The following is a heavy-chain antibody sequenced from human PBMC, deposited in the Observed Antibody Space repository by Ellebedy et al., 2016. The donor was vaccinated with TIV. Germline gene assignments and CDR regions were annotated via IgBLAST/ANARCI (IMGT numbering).Heavy chain of an antibody. CDR1: GGSISSGGYY. J-gene: IGHJ3*02. CDR3: ARLNFAVYAFDI. Sequence: SETLSLTCTVSGGSISSGGYYWSWIRQHPGKGLEWIGYIYYSGSTYYNPSLKSRVTISVDTSKNQFSLKLSSVTAADTAVYYCARLNFAVYAFDIWGQGTMVTVSS. CDR2: IYYSGST. D-gene: IGHD1-7*01. V-gene: IGHV4-31*03.